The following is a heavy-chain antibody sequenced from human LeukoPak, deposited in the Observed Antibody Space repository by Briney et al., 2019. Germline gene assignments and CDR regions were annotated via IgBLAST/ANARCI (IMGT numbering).Heavy chain of an antibody. CDR3: AREYTAMVTAYFDY. CDR2: ISGSGGST. V-gene: IGHV3-23*01. CDR1: GFTFSSYA. J-gene: IGHJ4*02. Sequence: GGSLRLSCAASGFTFSSYAMSWVRQAPGKGLEWVSDISGSGGSTYYADSVKGRFTISRDNSKNTLYLQMNSLRAEDTALYYCAREYTAMVTAYFDYWGQGTLVTVSS. D-gene: IGHD5-18*01.